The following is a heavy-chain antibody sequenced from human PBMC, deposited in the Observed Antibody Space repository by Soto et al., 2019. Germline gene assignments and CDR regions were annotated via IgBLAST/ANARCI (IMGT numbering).Heavy chain of an antibody. CDR1: GGTFSSYA. CDR2: IIPIFGTA. V-gene: IGHV1-69*13. Sequence: GASVKVSCKASGGTFSSYAISWVRQAPGQGLEWMGGIIPIFGTANYAQKFQGRVTITADESTSTAYMELSSLRSEDKAVYYCARSSTSDYYYYGMDVWGQGTTVTVSS. J-gene: IGHJ6*02. D-gene: IGHD2-2*01. CDR3: ARSSTSDYYYYGMDV.